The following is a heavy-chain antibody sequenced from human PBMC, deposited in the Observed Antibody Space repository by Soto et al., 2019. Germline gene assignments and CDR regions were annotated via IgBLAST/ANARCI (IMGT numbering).Heavy chain of an antibody. CDR1: GFTFSSYS. V-gene: IGHV3-21*01. Sequence: GGSLRLSCAASGFTFSSYSMNWVRQAPGKGLEWVSSISSSSSYIYYADSVKGRFTISRDNAKNSLYLQMNSLRAEDTAVYYCARTYYDFWSGKEDAFDIWGQGTMVTVSS. D-gene: IGHD3-3*01. J-gene: IGHJ3*02. CDR2: ISSSSSYI. CDR3: ARTYYDFWSGKEDAFDI.